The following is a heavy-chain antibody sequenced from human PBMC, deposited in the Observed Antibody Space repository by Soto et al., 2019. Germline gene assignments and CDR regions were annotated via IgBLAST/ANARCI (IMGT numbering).Heavy chain of an antibody. Sequence: QVQLVQSGAEVKKPGSSVKVSCKASGGTFSSYAISWVRQAPGQGLEWTGGIIPIFGTANYAQKFQGRVTITADESTSTAYMELSSLRSEDTAVYYCARGYYYGSGRDFDYWGQGTLVTVSS. CDR2: IIPIFGTA. CDR1: GGTFSSYA. J-gene: IGHJ4*02. D-gene: IGHD3-10*01. CDR3: ARGYYYGSGRDFDY. V-gene: IGHV1-69*01.